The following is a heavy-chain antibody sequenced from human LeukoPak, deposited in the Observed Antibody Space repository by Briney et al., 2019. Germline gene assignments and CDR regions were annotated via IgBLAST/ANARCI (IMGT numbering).Heavy chain of an antibody. Sequence: PGGSLRLSCAASGFTFDDYGMNWVRQAPGKGLEWVSSISSSSSYIYYADSVKGRFTFSRDNAKNSLYLQMNSLRAEDTAVYYCARDFGLQLVQTVAFDYWGQGTLVTVSS. CDR2: ISSSSSYI. J-gene: IGHJ4*02. CDR3: ARDFGLQLVQTVAFDY. CDR1: GFTFDDYG. V-gene: IGHV3-21*01. D-gene: IGHD5-24*01.